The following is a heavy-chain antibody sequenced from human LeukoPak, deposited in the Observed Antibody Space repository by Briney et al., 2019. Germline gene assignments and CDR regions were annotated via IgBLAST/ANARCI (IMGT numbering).Heavy chain of an antibody. D-gene: IGHD3-10*01. Sequence: ASVKVSCKASGYIFSNYGINWVRQAPGQGLEWMVWISAYNGKTEYAQKVQVRVTMTTDTSTSTAYMELRSLRSDDTAVYYCARGPFSLGVGVRSAEFFQHWGQGTLVTVSS. V-gene: IGHV1-18*01. CDR3: ARGPFSLGVGVRSAEFFQH. CDR2: ISAYNGKT. J-gene: IGHJ1*01. CDR1: GYIFSNYG.